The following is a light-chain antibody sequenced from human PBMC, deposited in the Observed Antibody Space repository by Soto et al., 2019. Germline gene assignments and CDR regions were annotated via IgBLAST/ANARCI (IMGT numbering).Light chain of an antibody. J-gene: IGLJ2*01. Sequence: QSALTQPPSASGSPGQSVTISCTGTSSDVGGYNYVSWYQQYPGRAPKLMIYEVTKRPSGVPDRFSGSKSGNTASLTVSGLQAEDEADYFCCSYAPSRTLLFGGGTKLTVL. V-gene: IGLV2-8*01. CDR3: CSYAPSRTLL. CDR2: EVT. CDR1: SSDVGGYNY.